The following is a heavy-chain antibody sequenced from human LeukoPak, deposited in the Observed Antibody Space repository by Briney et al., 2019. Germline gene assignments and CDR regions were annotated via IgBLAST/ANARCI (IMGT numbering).Heavy chain of an antibody. CDR2: ISSSSSTI. Sequence: GGFLRLSCAASGFTFSSYSMNWVRQAPGKGLEWVSYISSSSSTIYYADSVKGRFTVSRDNAKNSLYLQMDSLRVEDTAVYYCARDLSPNYNYLGYWGQGTLVTVSS. D-gene: IGHD5-24*01. V-gene: IGHV3-48*04. CDR1: GFTFSSYS. J-gene: IGHJ4*02. CDR3: ARDLSPNYNYLGY.